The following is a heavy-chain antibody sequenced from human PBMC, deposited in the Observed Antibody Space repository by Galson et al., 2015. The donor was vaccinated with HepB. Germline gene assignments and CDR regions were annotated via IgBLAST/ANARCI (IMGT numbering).Heavy chain of an antibody. CDR1: GGSFSGYY. J-gene: IGHJ5*02. Sequence: ETLSLTCAVYGGSFSGYYWSWIRQPPGKGLEWIGEINHSGSTNYNPSLKSRVTISVDTSKNQFSLKLSSVTAADTAVYYCARDFVLRNWFDPWGQGTLVTVSS. CDR3: ARDFVLRNWFDP. CDR2: INHSGST. D-gene: IGHD2-15*01. V-gene: IGHV4-34*01.